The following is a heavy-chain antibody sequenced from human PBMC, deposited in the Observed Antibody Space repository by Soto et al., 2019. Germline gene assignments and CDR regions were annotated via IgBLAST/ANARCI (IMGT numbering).Heavy chain of an antibody. CDR1: GGSISSGGYY. CDR2: IYYSGST. Sequence: SETLSLTCTVSGGSISSGGYYWSWIRQHPGKGLEWIGYIYYSGSTYYNPSLKSRVTISVDTSKNQFSLKLSSVTAADTAVYYCARAPYDSSGYYFHYYYGMDVWGQGTTVTVSS. D-gene: IGHD3-22*01. CDR3: ARAPYDSSGYYFHYYYGMDV. V-gene: IGHV4-31*03. J-gene: IGHJ6*02.